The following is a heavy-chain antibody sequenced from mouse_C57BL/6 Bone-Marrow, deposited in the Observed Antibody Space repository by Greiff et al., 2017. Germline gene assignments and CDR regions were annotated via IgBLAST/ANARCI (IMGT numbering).Heavy chain of an antibody. CDR3: ARKGYYGNYGFDY. CDR1: GFSLTSYA. D-gene: IGHD2-1*01. CDR2: IWPGGGT. Sequence: QVQLKESGPGLVAPSQSLSITCTVSGFSLTSYAISWVRQPPGKGLEWLGVIWPGGGTNYNSALKSRLSISKDNSKSQVFLKMNSLQTDDTARYYCARKGYYGNYGFDYWGQGTTLTVSP. J-gene: IGHJ2*01. V-gene: IGHV2-9-1*01.